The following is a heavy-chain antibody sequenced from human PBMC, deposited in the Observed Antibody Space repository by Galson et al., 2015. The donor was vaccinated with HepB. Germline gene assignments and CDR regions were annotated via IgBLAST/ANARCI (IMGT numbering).Heavy chain of an antibody. Sequence: SETLSLTCAVYGGSFSGYYWSWIRQPPGKGLEWIGEINHSGSTNYNPSLKSRVTISVDTSKNQFSLKLSSVTAADTAVYYCARGGDDSSLTGMGPFDYWGQGTLVTVSS. CDR2: INHSGST. CDR1: GGSFSGYY. V-gene: IGHV4-34*01. D-gene: IGHD3-22*01. J-gene: IGHJ4*02. CDR3: ARGGDDSSLTGMGPFDY.